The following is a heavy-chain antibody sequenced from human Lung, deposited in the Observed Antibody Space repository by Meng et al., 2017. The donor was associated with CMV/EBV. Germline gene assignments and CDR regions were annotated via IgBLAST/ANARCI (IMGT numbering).Heavy chain of an antibody. D-gene: IGHD2-2*01. Sequence: YTFPGYYIHWVRQAPGQGLEWMGRINSNSDDTNYAQNFQDRLTMTRDTSISTVYMELTRLTSDDTAVYYCARGGVLLPAGKSWFDHWGLGTLVTVSS. CDR3: ARGGVLLPAGKSWFDH. CDR2: INSNSDDT. V-gene: IGHV1-2*06. J-gene: IGHJ5*02. CDR1: YTFPGYY.